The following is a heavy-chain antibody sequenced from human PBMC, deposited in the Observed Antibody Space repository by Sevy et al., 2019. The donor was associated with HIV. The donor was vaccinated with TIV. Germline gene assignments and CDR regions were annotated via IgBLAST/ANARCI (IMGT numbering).Heavy chain of an antibody. CDR3: VRAIAAAGSF. Sequence: GGSLRLSCAASGFTLNSYWMSWVRQAPGKGLEWVANINQDGSVKYYVDSVKGRFTISRDNARNPLYLRMNSLRAEDTALSYCVRAIAAAGSFWGQGTLVTVSS. J-gene: IGHJ4*02. CDR2: INQDGSVK. D-gene: IGHD6-13*01. CDR1: GFTLNSYW. V-gene: IGHV3-7*01.